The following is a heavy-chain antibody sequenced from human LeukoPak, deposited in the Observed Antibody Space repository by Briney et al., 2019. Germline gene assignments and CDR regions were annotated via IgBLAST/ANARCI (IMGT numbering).Heavy chain of an antibody. J-gene: IGHJ4*02. CDR1: GFSFSSHG. V-gene: IGHV3-23*01. CDR3: AHGAMYQLDY. Sequence: GGSLRLSCAASGFSFSSHGMSWVRQAPGKGLEWVSGIIGGGGSTYYADSVKGRFTISGDNSRNTLFLQMNSLRAEDTAVYYCAHGAMYQLDYWGQGTLVTVSS. D-gene: IGHD2-2*01. CDR2: IIGGGGST.